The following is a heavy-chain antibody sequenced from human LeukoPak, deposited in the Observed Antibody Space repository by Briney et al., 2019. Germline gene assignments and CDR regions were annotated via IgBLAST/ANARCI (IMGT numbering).Heavy chain of an antibody. J-gene: IGHJ4*02. CDR1: GFAFSSYA. V-gene: IGHV3-23*01. Sequence: GGSLRLSCAASGFAFSSYAMSWVRQAPGKGLEWASAISGSGGSTYYADSVKGRFTISRDNSKNTGYLQMNSLRAEDTAVYYCVKGGQDCSPTTCYYDWGQGTLVTVSS. CDR3: VKGGQDCSPTTCYYD. CDR2: ISGSGGST. D-gene: IGHD2-2*01.